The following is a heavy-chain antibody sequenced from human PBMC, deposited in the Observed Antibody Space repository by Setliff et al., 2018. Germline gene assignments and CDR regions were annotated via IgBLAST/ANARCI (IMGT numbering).Heavy chain of an antibody. CDR1: GGSISSYY. CDR2: IYIDGSA. CDR3: ARSPYVVVTAIPFDY. Sequence: SETLSLTCTVSGGSISSYYWSWIRQPAGKGLEWIGHIYIDGSANYNPSLKSRVTMSIDTSKNQFSLKLNSVTAADTAVYYCARSPYVVVTAIPFDYWGQGTLVTVSS. J-gene: IGHJ4*02. V-gene: IGHV4-4*07. D-gene: IGHD2-21*02.